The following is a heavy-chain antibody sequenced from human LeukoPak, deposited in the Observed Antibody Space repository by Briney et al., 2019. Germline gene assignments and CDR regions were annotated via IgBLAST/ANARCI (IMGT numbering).Heavy chain of an antibody. V-gene: IGHV3-23*01. D-gene: IGHD3-22*01. CDR2: ISGSGGST. CDR1: GFTFSSYA. CDR3: AKDTPYYYDSSGYDY. J-gene: IGHJ4*02. Sequence: GGSLRLSCAASGFTFSSYAMSWVREAPGKGLGWVSAISGSGGSTYYADSVKGRFTISRDNSKNTLYLQMNSLRAEDTAVYYCAKDTPYYYDSSGYDYWGQGTLVTVSS.